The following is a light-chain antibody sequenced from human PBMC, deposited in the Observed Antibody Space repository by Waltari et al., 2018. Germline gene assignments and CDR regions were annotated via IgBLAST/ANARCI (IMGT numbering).Light chain of an antibody. V-gene: IGKV1-5*03. CDR3: QQYSSYRA. CDR2: KAS. CDR1: QSISSW. J-gene: IGKJ1*01. Sequence: DIQMTQSPSTLSASVGDRVTIPCRASQSISSWLAWCQQKPGKAPNLLIYKASTLESGVPSRFSASGSGTEFTLTISSLQPEDFATYHCQQYSSYRAFGQGTTVEIK.